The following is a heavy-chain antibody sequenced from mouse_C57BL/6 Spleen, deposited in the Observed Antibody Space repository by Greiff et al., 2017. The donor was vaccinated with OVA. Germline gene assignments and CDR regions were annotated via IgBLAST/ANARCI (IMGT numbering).Heavy chain of an antibody. V-gene: IGHV1-69*01. CDR3: LLLRPFAY. D-gene: IGHD1-1*01. J-gene: IGHJ3*01. Sequence: QVQLQQPGAELVMPGASVKLSCKASGYTFTSYWMHWVKQRPGQGLEWIGEIDPSDSYTNYNQKFKGKSTLTVDKSSSTAYMQLSSLTSEDSAVYYCLLLRPFAYWGQGALVTVSA. CDR1: GYTFTSYW. CDR2: IDPSDSYT.